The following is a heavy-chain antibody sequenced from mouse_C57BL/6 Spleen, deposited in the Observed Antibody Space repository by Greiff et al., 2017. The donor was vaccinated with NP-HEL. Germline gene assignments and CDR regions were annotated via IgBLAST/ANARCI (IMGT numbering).Heavy chain of an antibody. CDR3: ARSLHYAMDY. CDR2: INPGSGGT. V-gene: IGHV1-54*01. CDR1: GYAFTNYL. Sequence: VQLQQSGAELVRPGTSVKVSCKASGYAFTNYLIEWVKQRPGQGLEWIGVINPGSGGTNYNEKFKGKATLTADKSSSTAYMQLSSLTSEDSAVYFCARSLHYAMDYWGQGTSVTVSS. D-gene: IGHD2-10*01. J-gene: IGHJ4*01.